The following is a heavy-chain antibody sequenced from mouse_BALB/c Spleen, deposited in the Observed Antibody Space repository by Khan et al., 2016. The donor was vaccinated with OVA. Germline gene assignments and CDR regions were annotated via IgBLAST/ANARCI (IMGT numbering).Heavy chain of an antibody. CDR1: GYTFTDYY. D-gene: IGHD1-2*01. V-gene: IGHV1-77*01. Sequence: QVRLQQSGAELARPGASVKLSCKASGYTFTDYYINWVKQRTGQGLEWIGEIYPRSGNTYYNEKFKGKATLTADKSSSIAYMQLSSLTSEDSAVYFCARRNYFGYTFAYWGQGTLGTVSA. J-gene: IGHJ3*01. CDR2: IYPRSGNT. CDR3: ARRNYFGYTFAY.